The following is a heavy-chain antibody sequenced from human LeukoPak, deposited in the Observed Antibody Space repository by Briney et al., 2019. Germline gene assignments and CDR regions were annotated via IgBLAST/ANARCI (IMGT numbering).Heavy chain of an antibody. D-gene: IGHD6-25*01. J-gene: IGHJ4*02. CDR3: ARDLATSANWELDY. CDR1: GYTFTGYF. CDR2: INSNSGVT. V-gene: IGHV1-2*02. Sequence: ASVKVSCKASGYTFTGYFIHWVRQAPGQGLEWMGRINSNSGVTTYALNFQGRVTMTRDTSINTAYMELSSLRSGDTAVYYCARDLATSANWELDYWGQGTLITVSS.